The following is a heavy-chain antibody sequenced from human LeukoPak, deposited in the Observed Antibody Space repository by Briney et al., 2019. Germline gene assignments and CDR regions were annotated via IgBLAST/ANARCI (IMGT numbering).Heavy chain of an antibody. Sequence: SETLSLTCAVSGGSISTSNDCWGWIRQPPGKGLEWMGNIFYSGITYYSPSLKSRVTISLDTSKNQFSLKLSSVTAADTAVYYCARGSRYCSSTSCRRFDYWGQGTLVTVSS. CDR3: ARGSRYCSSTSCRRFDY. V-gene: IGHV4-39*07. J-gene: IGHJ4*02. CDR1: GGSISTSNDC. D-gene: IGHD2-2*01. CDR2: IFYSGIT.